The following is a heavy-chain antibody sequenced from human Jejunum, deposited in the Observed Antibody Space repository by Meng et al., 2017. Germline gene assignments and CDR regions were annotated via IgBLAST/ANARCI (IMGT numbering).Heavy chain of an antibody. V-gene: IGHV7-4-1*02. Sequence: QVKLVQPGVEWKKPGASVKVSCKASGYIFTKHAMNWVRQAPGQGLEWMGWINTNTGNSNYAQGFTGRFVFSVDTSVSTAYLQINNLRAEDTAVYYCAKTGYSGYDLDYWGQGTLVTVSS. J-gene: IGHJ4*02. D-gene: IGHD5-12*01. CDR1: GYIFTKHA. CDR2: INTNTGNS. CDR3: AKTGYSGYDLDY.